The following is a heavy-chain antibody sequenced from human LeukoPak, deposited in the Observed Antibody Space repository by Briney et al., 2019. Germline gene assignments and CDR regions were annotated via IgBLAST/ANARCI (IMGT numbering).Heavy chain of an antibody. CDR3: AKGYYDYVWGSYYFDY. J-gene: IGHJ4*02. D-gene: IGHD3-16*01. V-gene: IGHV3-74*01. CDR1: GFTITDSW. Sequence: GGSLRLSCAASGFTITDSWMHWVRQAPGKGLVWVSRISSGGSSLDYADSVKGRFTISRDNSKNTLYLQMNSLRAEDTAVYYCAKGYYDYVWGSYYFDYWGQGTLVTVSS. CDR2: ISSGGSSL.